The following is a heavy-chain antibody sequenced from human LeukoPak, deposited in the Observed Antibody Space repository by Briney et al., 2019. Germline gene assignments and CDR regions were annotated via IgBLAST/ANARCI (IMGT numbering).Heavy chain of an antibody. CDR2: IYYSGST. Sequence: SGTLSLTCTVSGGSISSSSYYWGWIRQPPGKGLEWIGSIYYSGSTYYNPSLKSRVTISVDTSKNQFSLKLSSVTAADTAVYYCARLPMYSSSWTDAFDIWGQGTMVTVSS. V-gene: IGHV4-39*07. J-gene: IGHJ3*02. CDR3: ARLPMYSSSWTDAFDI. CDR1: GGSISSSSYY. D-gene: IGHD6-13*01.